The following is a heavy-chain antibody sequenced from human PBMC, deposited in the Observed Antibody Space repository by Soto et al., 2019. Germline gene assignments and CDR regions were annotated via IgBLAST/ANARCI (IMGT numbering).Heavy chain of an antibody. D-gene: IGHD1-26*01. CDR3: ATQEVGGSYVYTFDP. J-gene: IGHJ5*02. Sequence: ASVKVSCKASGYTFTGNYMHWVRQAPGQGLEWMGWINPNSGGTNYAQKFQGWVTMTRDTSISTAYMELSRLRSDDTAVYYCATQEVGGSYVYTFDPWGQGTLVTVSS. V-gene: IGHV1-2*04. CDR2: INPNSGGT. CDR1: GYTFTGNY.